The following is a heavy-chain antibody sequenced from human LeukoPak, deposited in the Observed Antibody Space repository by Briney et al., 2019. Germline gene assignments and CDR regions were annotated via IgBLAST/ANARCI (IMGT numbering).Heavy chain of an antibody. V-gene: IGHV4-59*08. J-gene: IGHJ4*02. CDR2: LYYSGST. CDR3: ARGGDGVFDY. CDR1: GVSISTYY. Sequence: SETLSLTCNVSGVSISTYYWTWIRQPPGQGLEWIGYLYYSGSTKYNPSLKSRVTISVDTSKNQLSLKLTSVTAADTAVYYCARGGDGVFDYWGQGTLVTVSS. D-gene: IGHD3-16*01.